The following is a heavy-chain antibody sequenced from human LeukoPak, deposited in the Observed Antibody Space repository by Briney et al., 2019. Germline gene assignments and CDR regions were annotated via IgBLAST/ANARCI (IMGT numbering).Heavy chain of an antibody. Sequence: GGSLRLSCAASGFTFTNYWMSWVRQAPGKGLEWVANIKPDGSEKYYVDSVKGRFTISRDNAKNSLYLQMSSLRAEDTAVYYCARDRWGYSYGGDWGQGTLVTVSS. CDR3: ARDRWGYSYGGD. V-gene: IGHV3-7*01. CDR2: IKPDGSEK. D-gene: IGHD5-18*01. CDR1: GFTFTNYW. J-gene: IGHJ4*02.